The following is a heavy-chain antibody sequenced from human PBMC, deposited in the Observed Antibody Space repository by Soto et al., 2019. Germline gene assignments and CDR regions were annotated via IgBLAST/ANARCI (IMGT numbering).Heavy chain of an antibody. V-gene: IGHV1-46*01. Sequence: GASVKVSCKASGYTFTNYYMHWVRQAPGQGLEWLGMIDPSGGSTTYAQKFQGRVTMTRDTSTSTVYMELSSLRSEDTAVYYCAREGNVDTANFDYWGQGTLVTVSS. J-gene: IGHJ4*02. CDR1: GYTFTNYY. D-gene: IGHD5-18*01. CDR2: IDPSGGST. CDR3: AREGNVDTANFDY.